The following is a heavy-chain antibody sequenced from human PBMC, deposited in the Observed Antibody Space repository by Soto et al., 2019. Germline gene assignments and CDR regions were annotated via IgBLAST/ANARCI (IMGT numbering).Heavy chain of an antibody. D-gene: IGHD4-17*01. V-gene: IGHV1-18*01. CDR3: ARRLYGDYDY. CDR2: ISTYNGNT. CDR1: GYSFTTSG. J-gene: IGHJ4*02. Sequence: AAVKVSCKASGYSFTTSGITWVRQAPGQGLEWMGWISTYNGNTNYAQKLQDRVTLTTDTSTSTAYMELRSLRSDDTAVYYCARRLYGDYDYWGQGTLVTVSS.